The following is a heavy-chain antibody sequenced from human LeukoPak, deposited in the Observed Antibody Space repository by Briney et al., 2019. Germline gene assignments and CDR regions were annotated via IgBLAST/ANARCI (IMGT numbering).Heavy chain of an antibody. CDR2: IYYSGST. CDR3: ASSIVSDDEGYYGIFDY. Sequence: SETPSLTCTVSGGSISSYYWSWIRQPPGKGLEWIGYIYYSGSTNYNPSLKSRVTISVDTSKNQFSLKLSSVTAADTAVYYCASSIVSDDEGYYGIFDYWGQGTLVTVSS. J-gene: IGHJ4*02. CDR1: GGSISSYY. D-gene: IGHD5/OR15-5a*01. V-gene: IGHV4-59*08.